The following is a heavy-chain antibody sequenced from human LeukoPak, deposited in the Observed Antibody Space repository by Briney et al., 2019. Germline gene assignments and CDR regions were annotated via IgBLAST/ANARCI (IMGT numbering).Heavy chain of an antibody. CDR1: GFTFSSCS. CDR2: ISSSSSYI. Sequence: PGGSLRLSCAASGFTFSSCSMNWVRQAPGKGLEWVSSISSSSSYIYYADSVKGRFTISRDNAKNSLYLQMNSLRAEDTAVYYCASLMTTVTTVDYWGQGTLVTVSS. CDR3: ASLMTTVTTVDY. D-gene: IGHD4-17*01. J-gene: IGHJ4*02. V-gene: IGHV3-21*01.